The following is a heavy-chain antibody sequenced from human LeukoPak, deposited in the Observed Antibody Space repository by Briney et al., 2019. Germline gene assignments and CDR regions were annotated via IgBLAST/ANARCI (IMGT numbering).Heavy chain of an antibody. Sequence: GGSLRLSCAASGFTFDDYGMSWVRQAPGKGLEWVSGINWNGGSTGYADSVKGRFTISRDNAKNSLSLQTHSLRAEDTAFYYCARTRHATHYYWYMDVWGKGTTVTVSS. CDR2: INWNGGST. J-gene: IGHJ6*03. V-gene: IGHV3-20*04. CDR1: GFTFDDYG. D-gene: IGHD2-15*01. CDR3: ARTRHATHYYWYMDV.